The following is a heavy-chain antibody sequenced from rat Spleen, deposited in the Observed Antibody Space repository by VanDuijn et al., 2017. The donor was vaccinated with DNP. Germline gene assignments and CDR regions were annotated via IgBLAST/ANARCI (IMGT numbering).Heavy chain of an antibody. CDR2: ISYSGST. D-gene: IGHD4-1*01. CDR1: GYSITSSY. CDR3: ARWVRALDY. V-gene: IGHV3-1*01. J-gene: IGHJ2*01. Sequence: EVQLQESGPGLVKPSQSLSLICSVTGYSITSSYRWSWIRKFPGNKMEWIGHISYSGSTSHNPSLKSRISITRDTSKNQFFLQLNSVTTEDTATYYCARWVRALDYWGHGVMVTVSS.